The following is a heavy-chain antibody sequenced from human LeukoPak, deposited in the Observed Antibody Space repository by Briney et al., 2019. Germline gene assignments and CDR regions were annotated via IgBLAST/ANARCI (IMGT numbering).Heavy chain of an antibody. CDR3: ATGRRDYGDYPY. CDR1: GFPVSSSF. Sequence: GGSLRLSCVGSGFPVSSSFVSWVRQAPGKGLEWVSVIYSGGDTYSADSVKGRFTTSRENSKNTLYLKMKSLRHEDTAVYYCATGRRDYGDYPYWGQGTLVTVSS. V-gene: IGHV3-53*01. CDR2: IYSGGDT. J-gene: IGHJ4*02. D-gene: IGHD4-17*01.